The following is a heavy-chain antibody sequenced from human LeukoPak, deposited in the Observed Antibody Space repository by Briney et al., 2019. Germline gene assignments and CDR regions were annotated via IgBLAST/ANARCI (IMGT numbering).Heavy chain of an antibody. D-gene: IGHD6-19*01. V-gene: IGHV1-18*04. J-gene: IGHJ5*02. CDR2: ISAYNGDT. CDR3: ARDPSNTSGWKTWFDP. Sequence: ASVKVSCKASGYTFTGYYMHWVRQAPGQGLEWVGWISAYNGDTRYAQKFQGRVTLATDTPTTTAFMELRSLSSDDTAVYYCARDPSNTSGWKTWFDPWGQGTLVTVSS. CDR1: GYTFTGYY.